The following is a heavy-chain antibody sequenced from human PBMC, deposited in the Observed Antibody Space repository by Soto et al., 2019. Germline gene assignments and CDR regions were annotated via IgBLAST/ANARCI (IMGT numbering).Heavy chain of an antibody. CDR1: GGSIITGEYY. V-gene: IGHV4-39*07. J-gene: IGHJ6*02. Sequence: SETLCLTCTVSGGSIITGEYYWSWIRQAPGKGLEWVGDINHSGSTNYNPSLKSRVTISVDTSKNQFSLKLSSVTAADTAVYYCARGWFGELTYYYYGMDVWGQGTTVTVSS. D-gene: IGHD3-10*01. CDR3: ARGWFGELTYYYYGMDV. CDR2: INHSGST.